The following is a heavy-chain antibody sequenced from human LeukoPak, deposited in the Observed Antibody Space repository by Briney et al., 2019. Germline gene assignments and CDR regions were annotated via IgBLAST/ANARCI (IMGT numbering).Heavy chain of an antibody. Sequence: GTSVKVSCKASGFTFTSSAVQWVRQARGQRLEWIGWIVVGSGNTNYAQKFQERVTITRDTSISTAYMELSRLRSDDTAVYYCARVAIFGVVTPNWFDPWGQGTLVTVSS. V-gene: IGHV1-58*01. CDR1: GFTFTSSA. D-gene: IGHD3-3*01. CDR2: IVVGSGNT. J-gene: IGHJ5*02. CDR3: ARVAIFGVVTPNWFDP.